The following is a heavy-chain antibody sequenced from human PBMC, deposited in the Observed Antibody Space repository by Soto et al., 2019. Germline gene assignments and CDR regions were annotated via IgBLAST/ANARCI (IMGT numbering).Heavy chain of an antibody. CDR2: IYYSGST. V-gene: IGHV4-61*01. J-gene: IGHJ6*02. CDR3: ARAGGYDSTSHFYYYYGMDV. D-gene: IGHD5-12*01. Sequence: PSETLSLTCTVSGGSVSSGSYYWSWIRQPPGKGLEWIGYIYYSGSTNYNPSLKSRVTMSVDTSKNQFSLKLSSVTAADTAVYYCARAGGYDSTSHFYYYYGMDVWGQGTTVTVSS. CDR1: GGSVSSGSYY.